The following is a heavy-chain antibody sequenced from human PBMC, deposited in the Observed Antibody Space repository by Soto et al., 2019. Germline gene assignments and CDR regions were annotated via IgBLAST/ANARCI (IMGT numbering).Heavy chain of an antibody. D-gene: IGHD5-12*01. Sequence: EVQLVESGGGLVQPGGSLKLSCAASGFTFSGSAIHWVRQASGKGLEWVSYISSSGSTIYYADSVKGRFTISRDNAKNSLYLQMNSLRAEDTAVYYCARDGYHGIDYWGQGTLVTVSS. CDR2: ISSSGSTI. V-gene: IGHV3-48*03. J-gene: IGHJ4*02. CDR3: ARDGYHGIDY. CDR1: GFTFSGSA.